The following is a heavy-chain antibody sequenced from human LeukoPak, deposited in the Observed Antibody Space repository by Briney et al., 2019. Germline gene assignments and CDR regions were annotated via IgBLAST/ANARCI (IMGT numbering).Heavy chain of an antibody. J-gene: IGHJ4*02. V-gene: IGHV3-66*01. Sequence: PGGSLRLSCAASGFTFSGSAMHWVRQAPGKGLEWVSVIYSGGNTYYSDSVRGRFTISRDNSKNTVYLQMNNLRTDDTAVYYCARDLAAGNYWGQGTLVSVSS. CDR2: IYSGGNT. CDR3: ARDLAAGNY. D-gene: IGHD6-25*01. CDR1: GFTFSGSA.